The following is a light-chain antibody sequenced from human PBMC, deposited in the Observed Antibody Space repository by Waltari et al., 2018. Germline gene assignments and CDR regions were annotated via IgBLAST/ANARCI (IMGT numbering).Light chain of an antibody. Sequence: DIQMTQSPSSLSASVGDRVTITCRASQSISIYLNWYQQKPGKAPKLLIYAASSLQSGVPSRFSGSGSGTDFTLTISSLQPEDFATYYCQKSSSTPPWTFGRGTKVEIK. CDR3: QKSSSTPPWT. CDR2: AAS. J-gene: IGKJ1*01. CDR1: QSISIY. V-gene: IGKV1-39*01.